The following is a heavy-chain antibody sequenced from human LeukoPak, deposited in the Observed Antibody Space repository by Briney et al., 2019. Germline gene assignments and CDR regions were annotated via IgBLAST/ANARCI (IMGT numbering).Heavy chain of an antibody. CDR2: VYSGDST. Sequence: GGSLRLSCAASGFTVSSNYMNWVRQAPGKGLEWVSGVYSGDSTFYADSVKGRFTVSRDNSKNTLYLQMNSLTAEDTAVYYCASTQHRENYYYMDLWGKGTTVTVS. CDR1: GFTVSSNY. J-gene: IGHJ6*03. V-gene: IGHV3-53*01. CDR3: ASTQHRENYYYMDL.